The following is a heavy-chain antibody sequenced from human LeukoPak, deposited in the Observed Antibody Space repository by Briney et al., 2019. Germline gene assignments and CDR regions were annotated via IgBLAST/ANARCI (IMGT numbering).Heavy chain of an antibody. Sequence: SETLSLTCTVSGVSKSSYNWSWIRQPPGKGLEWIGYISYSGSTNHNPSLKSRVTISVDTSKNQFSLKLSSVTAADTAVYYCARHTTSGWYQVVYWGQGTLVTVSS. J-gene: IGHJ4*02. D-gene: IGHD6-19*01. CDR3: ARHTTSGWYQVVY. CDR1: GVSKSSYN. V-gene: IGHV4-59*01. CDR2: ISYSGST.